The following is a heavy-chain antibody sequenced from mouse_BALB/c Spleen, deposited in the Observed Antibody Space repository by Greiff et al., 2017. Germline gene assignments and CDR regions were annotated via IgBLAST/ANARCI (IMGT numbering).Heavy chain of an antibody. J-gene: IGHJ3*01. CDR3: ARSYYDYDVWFAY. CDR2: ISSGGST. Sequence: EVKLVESGGGLVKPGGSLKLSCAASGFTFSSYAMSWVRQTPEKRLEWVASISSGGSTYYPDSVKGRFTISRDNARNILYLQMSSLRSEDTAMYYCARSYYDYDVWFAYWGQGTLVTVSA. CDR1: GFTFSSYA. D-gene: IGHD2-4*01. V-gene: IGHV5-6-5*01.